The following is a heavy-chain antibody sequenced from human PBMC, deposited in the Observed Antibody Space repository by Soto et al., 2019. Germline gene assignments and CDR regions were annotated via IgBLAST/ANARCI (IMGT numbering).Heavy chain of an antibody. Sequence: QGQLVXXXXEVKKPGASVKVSCKASGYTFTSYGISWVRQAPGQGLEWMGWISAKKGNTKYAQKFQGRVTMTADTSTSTAYMELRSLRSDDTAVYYCAREILSPDFYFHGMDVWGQGTTVTVSS. CDR2: ISAKKGNT. D-gene: IGHD2-15*01. V-gene: IGHV1-18*04. CDR1: GYTFTSYG. CDR3: AREILSPDFYFHGMDV. J-gene: IGHJ6*02.